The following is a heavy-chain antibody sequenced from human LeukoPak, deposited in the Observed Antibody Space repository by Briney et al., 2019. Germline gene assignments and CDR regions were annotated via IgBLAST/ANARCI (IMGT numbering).Heavy chain of an antibody. V-gene: IGHV3-21*01. CDR2: ISSSSSYI. D-gene: IGHD6-19*01. Sequence: KPGGSLRLSCAASGFTFSSYSMNWVRQAPGKGLEWVSSISSSSSYIYYADSVKGRFTISRDNAKNSLYLQMNSLRAEDTAVYYCAKSRVAVAAPRNWFDPWGQGTLVTVSS. CDR3: AKSRVAVAAPRNWFDP. CDR1: GFTFSSYS. J-gene: IGHJ5*02.